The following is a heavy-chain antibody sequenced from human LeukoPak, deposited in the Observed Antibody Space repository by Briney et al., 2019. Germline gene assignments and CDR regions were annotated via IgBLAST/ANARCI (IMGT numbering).Heavy chain of an antibody. V-gene: IGHV4-34*01. CDR3: ASVYYYDSSGYYVDY. D-gene: IGHD3-22*01. J-gene: IGHJ4*02. CDR1: GGSFSGYY. CDR2: INHSGST. Sequence: SETLSLTCAVYGGSFSGYYWSWIRQPPGKGLEWIGEINHSGSTNYNPSLKSRVTISVDTSKNQFSLKLSTVTAADTAVYYCASVYYYDSSGYYVDYWGQGTLVTVSS.